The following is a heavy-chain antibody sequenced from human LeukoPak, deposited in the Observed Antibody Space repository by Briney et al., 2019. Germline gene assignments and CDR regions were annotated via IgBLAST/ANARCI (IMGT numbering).Heavy chain of an antibody. CDR3: ARSRSRPLLPPLPKSQYYFDY. CDR1: GGSFSGYY. J-gene: IGHJ4*02. Sequence: SETLSLACAVYGGSFSGYYWSWIRQPPGKGLEWIGEINHSGSTNYNPSLKSRGTISVDTSKNQFSLKLSSVTAADTAVYYCARSRSRPLLPPLPKSQYYFDYWGQGTLVTVSS. D-gene: IGHD2-21*01. V-gene: IGHV4-34*01. CDR2: INHSGST.